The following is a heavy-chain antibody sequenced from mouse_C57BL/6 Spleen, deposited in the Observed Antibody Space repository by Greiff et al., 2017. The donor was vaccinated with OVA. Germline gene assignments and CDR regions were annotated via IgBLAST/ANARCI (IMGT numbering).Heavy chain of an antibody. CDR1: GYTFPDYE. CDR3: TRDDGYSGFAY. CDR2: IDPETGGP. D-gene: IGHD2-3*01. Sequence: VKLQESGAELVRPRASVTLSCKASGYTFPDYEMNWVKQTPVHGLEWIGAIDPETGGPAYNQRFKGKAILTADKSSSTAYMELRSLTSEDSAVYYCTRDDGYSGFAYWGQGTLVTVSA. V-gene: IGHV1-15*01. J-gene: IGHJ3*01.